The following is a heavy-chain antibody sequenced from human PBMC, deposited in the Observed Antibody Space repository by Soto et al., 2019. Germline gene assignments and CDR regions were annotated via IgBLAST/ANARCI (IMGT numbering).Heavy chain of an antibody. CDR2: ISVDGTKE. J-gene: IGHJ4*02. CDR1: GFIFNNYA. Sequence: QVQLVESGGGVVQPGTSLRLSCVTSGFIFNNYALYWVRQAPGKGLEWVASISVDGTKENYADSVKGRCSISRDKSKNTLYLEMNSLRGEDTAVYYGAREVVDWQYFDYWGQGTLVTVSS. D-gene: IGHD2-15*01. V-gene: IGHV3-30-3*01. CDR3: AREVVDWQYFDY.